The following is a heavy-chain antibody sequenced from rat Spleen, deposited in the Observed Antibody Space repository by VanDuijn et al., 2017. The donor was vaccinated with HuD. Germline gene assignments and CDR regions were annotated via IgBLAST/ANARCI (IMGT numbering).Heavy chain of an antibody. J-gene: IGHJ3*01. CDR3: ERHGLYNNYGWFAY. Sequence: EVQLVESGGGLVQPGRSLKLSCAASGFTFSTFPMAWVRQAPKMGLEWVASISSGGGDTYFPDIVKGRFTISRDNAKSTLYLQMDSLRSEDTASYYCERHGLYNNYGWFAYWGQGTMVTVSS. V-gene: IGHV5-25*01. CDR2: ISSGGGDT. D-gene: IGHD1-10*01. CDR1: GFTFSTFP.